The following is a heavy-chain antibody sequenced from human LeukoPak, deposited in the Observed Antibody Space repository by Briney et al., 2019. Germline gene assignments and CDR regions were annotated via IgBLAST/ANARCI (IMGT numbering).Heavy chain of an antibody. CDR2: VELSGRT. V-gene: IGHV4-4*02. CDR3: ASPIYCSSTSCPWFL. D-gene: IGHD2-2*01. J-gene: IGHJ4*02. CDR1: GGSISSTNW. Sequence: PSETLSLTCGVSGGSISSTNWWTWVRQPPGEGLEWIGEVELSGRTNYNPSLKSRVTISVDTSKNQFSLKLSSVTAADTAVYYCASPIYCSSTSCPWFLWGQGTLVTVSS.